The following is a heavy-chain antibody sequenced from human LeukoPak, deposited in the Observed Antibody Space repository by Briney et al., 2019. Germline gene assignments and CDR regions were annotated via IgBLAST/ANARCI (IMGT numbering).Heavy chain of an antibody. CDR2: IYSDGST. D-gene: IGHD3-16*01. CDR1: GFTVSSNY. V-gene: IGHV3-66*01. J-gene: IGHJ4*02. CDR3: ARDLTSYDYVWDY. Sequence: GGSLRLSCAASGFTVSSNYMSWVRQAPGKGREWVSVIYSDGSTYDSDSAEGRLTISRDNSENTLYLQMNSLRVEDTAVYYCARDLTSYDYVWDYWGQGTLVTVSS.